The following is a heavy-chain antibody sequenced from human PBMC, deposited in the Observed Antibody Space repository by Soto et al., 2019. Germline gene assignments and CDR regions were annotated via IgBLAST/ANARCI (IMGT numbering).Heavy chain of an antibody. D-gene: IGHD5-18*01. J-gene: IGHJ6*02. Sequence: AGRSLRLPNAASEFTFSSYGMHWVRQTPGKGLEWVAVIWYDGSNKYYADSVKGRFTISRDNSKNTLYLQMNSLRAEDTAVYYCARDRLPSRGPFNLQLWGHHYGMDVWGQGTTVTVSS. CDR3: ARDRLPSRGPFNLQLWGHHYGMDV. CDR2: IWYDGSNK. CDR1: EFTFSSYG. V-gene: IGHV3-33*08.